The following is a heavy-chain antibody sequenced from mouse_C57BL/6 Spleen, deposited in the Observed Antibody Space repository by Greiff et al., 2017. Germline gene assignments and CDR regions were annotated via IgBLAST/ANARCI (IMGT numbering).Heavy chain of an antibody. J-gene: IGHJ4*01. D-gene: IGHD2-1*01. CDR3: AMAYGNYVGYAMDY. CDR2: IYPGSGST. V-gene: IGHV1-55*01. CDR1: GYTFTSYW. Sequence: VQLQQPGAELVKPGASVKMSCKASGYTFTSYWITWVKQRPGQGLEWIGDIYPGSGSTNYNEKFKSKATLTVDTSSSTAYMQLSSLTSEDSAVYYCAMAYGNYVGYAMDYWGQGTSVTVSS.